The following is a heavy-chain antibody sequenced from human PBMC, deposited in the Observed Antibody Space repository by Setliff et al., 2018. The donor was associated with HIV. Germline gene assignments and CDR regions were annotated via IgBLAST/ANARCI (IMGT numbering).Heavy chain of an antibody. D-gene: IGHD4-17*01. CDR3: ARAAAGNTGPFDL. CDR1: DSGTYY. Sequence: SETLSLTCTVSDSGTYYWSWIRQPPGEGLEWIGYIYYSGSTNYNPSLKSRVTMSVDTSKNQFSLKLTSVTASDTAVYYCARAAAGNTGPFDLWGQGSPVTVSS. V-gene: IGHV4-59*08. CDR2: IYYSGST. J-gene: IGHJ4*02.